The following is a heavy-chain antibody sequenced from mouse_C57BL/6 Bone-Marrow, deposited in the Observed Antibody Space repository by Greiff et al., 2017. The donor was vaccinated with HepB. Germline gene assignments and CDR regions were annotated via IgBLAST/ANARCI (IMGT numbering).Heavy chain of an antibody. CDR1: GFSFNTYA. CDR3: VRHGTTVPFAY. Sequence: EVQLVESGGGLVQPKGSLKLSCAASGFSFNTYAMNWVRQAPGKGLEWVARIRSKSNNYATYYADSVKDRFTISRDDSESMLYLQMNNLKNEDTAMYYCVRHGTTVPFAYWGQGTLVTVSA. V-gene: IGHV10-1*01. CDR2: IRSKSNNYAT. J-gene: IGHJ3*01. D-gene: IGHD1-1*01.